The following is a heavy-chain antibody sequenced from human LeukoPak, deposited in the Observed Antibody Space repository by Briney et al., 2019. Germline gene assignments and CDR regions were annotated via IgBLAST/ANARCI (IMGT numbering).Heavy chain of an antibody. CDR1: GFTFSSYE. J-gene: IGHJ4*02. CDR3: ARDLFGVRGANDY. D-gene: IGHD3-10*01. V-gene: IGHV3-48*03. CDR2: ISSGGNDI. Sequence: PGGSLRLSCAASGFTFSSYEMNWVRQAPGKGLEWISFISSGGNDIYYADSVKGRFTISRDNTKNSLYLQVNSLRDEDTAVYYCARDLFGVRGANDYWGQGTLVTVSS.